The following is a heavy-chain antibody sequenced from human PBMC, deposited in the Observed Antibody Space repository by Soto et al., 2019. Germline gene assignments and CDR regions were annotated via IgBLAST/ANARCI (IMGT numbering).Heavy chain of an antibody. CDR3: ARDEVPFGGYPPFVDY. D-gene: IGHD3-22*01. V-gene: IGHV3-33*01. CDR1: GFTFSTYG. Sequence: VQLVESGGGVVQPGRSLRLSCAASGFTFSTYGMHWVRQAPGKGLEWVALIWYDGSKTYYGDSVKGRITISRDNSKNTLSLQMNSLRDEDTAVYYWARDEVPFGGYPPFVDYWGQGILVTVSS. CDR2: IWYDGSKT. J-gene: IGHJ4*02.